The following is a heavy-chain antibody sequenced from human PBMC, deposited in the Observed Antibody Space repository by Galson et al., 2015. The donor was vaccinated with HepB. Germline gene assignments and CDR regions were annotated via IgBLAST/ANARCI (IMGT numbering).Heavy chain of an antibody. V-gene: IGHV3-23*01. CDR1: GFTFNSYA. J-gene: IGHJ4*02. CDR3: ARDQPGLGPDY. CDR2: IFNWGDGV. Sequence: SLRLSCAASGFTFNSYAMFWFRQAQAPGKGLEWVSTIFNWGDGVAYADSVKGRFTISRDNSKNTLYLQMNTLRAEDTAIYYCARDQPGLGPDYWGQGTLVTVSS. D-gene: IGHD3-10*01.